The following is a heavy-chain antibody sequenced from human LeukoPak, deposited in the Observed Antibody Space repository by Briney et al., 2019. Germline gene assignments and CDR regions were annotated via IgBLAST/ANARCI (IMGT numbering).Heavy chain of an antibody. V-gene: IGHV4-4*02. J-gene: IGHJ4*02. D-gene: IGHD4-17*01. Sequence: PGGSLRLSCAASGFTFSSYTMNWVRQSPGKGLEWTGEISHSGSTNYNPSLKSRVTISVDKSKNQFSLKLSSVTAADTAVYYCARDGDYGEEDWGQGTLVTVSS. CDR2: ISHSGST. CDR3: ARDGDYGEED. CDR1: GFTFSSYTM.